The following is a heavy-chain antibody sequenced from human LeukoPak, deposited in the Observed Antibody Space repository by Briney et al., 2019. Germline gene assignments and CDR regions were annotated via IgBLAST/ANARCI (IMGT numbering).Heavy chain of an antibody. V-gene: IGHV3-11*01. D-gene: IGHD6-13*01. J-gene: IGHJ4*02. CDR2: ISSSGSTI. Sequence: GGSLRLSCAASGFTFSDYYMSWIRQAPGKGLEWVSYISSSGSTIYYADSVKGRFTISRDNAKNSLHLQMNSLRAEDTAAYYCAREIWGAGGSSWYDYWGQGTLVTVSS. CDR1: GFTFSDYY. CDR3: AREIWGAGGSSWYDY.